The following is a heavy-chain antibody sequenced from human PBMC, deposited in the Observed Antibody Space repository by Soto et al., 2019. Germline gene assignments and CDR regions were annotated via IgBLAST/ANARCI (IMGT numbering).Heavy chain of an antibody. D-gene: IGHD6-13*01. CDR2: ISGSGGST. CDR1: GLTFRNYA. J-gene: IGHJ4*02. V-gene: IGHV3-23*01. Sequence: EVLLLESGGGLVQPGGSLRLSCVASGLTFRNYAVSWVRQAPGKGLGWVSTISGSGGSTYYADSVKGRFTISRDNSKNTLYLQMNSLRAEDTAVYYCAKDQGSSWYEIDYWGQGTLVTVSS. CDR3: AKDQGSSWYEIDY.